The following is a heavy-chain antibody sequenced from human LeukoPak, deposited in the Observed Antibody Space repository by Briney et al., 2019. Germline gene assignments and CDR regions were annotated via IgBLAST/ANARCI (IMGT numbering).Heavy chain of an antibody. CDR3: ARDRLYYGMDV. Sequence: SETLSLTCTVSGGSISSGGYYCSWIRQPPGNCLEWIGSIYYSGSTYYHPSLKSRVTISVDTSKNQFSLKLSSVTAADTAVYYCARDRLYYGMDVWGQGTTVTVSS. CDR1: GGSISSGGYY. J-gene: IGHJ6*02. V-gene: IGHV4-31*03. CDR2: IYYSGST.